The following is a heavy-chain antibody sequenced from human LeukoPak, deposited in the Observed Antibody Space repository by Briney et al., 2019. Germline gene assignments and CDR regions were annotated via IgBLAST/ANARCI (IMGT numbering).Heavy chain of an antibody. V-gene: IGHV3-23*01. Sequence: GGSLRLSCAASGFTFSTYAMNWVRQAPGKGLEWVSTISASGGATYYADSVKGRFTISRDNSKNTLFLQMNSLRAEDTALYFCAKGGRAVTTKGDAFDIWGQGTMVTVSS. D-gene: IGHD4-17*01. CDR1: GFTFSTYA. CDR3: AKGGRAVTTKGDAFDI. J-gene: IGHJ3*02. CDR2: ISASGGAT.